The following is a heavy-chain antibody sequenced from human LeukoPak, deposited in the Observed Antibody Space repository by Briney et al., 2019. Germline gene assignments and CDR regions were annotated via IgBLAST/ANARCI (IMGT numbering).Heavy chain of an antibody. CDR3: ARRRPDHWYFDL. CDR2: IYYSGST. J-gene: IGHJ2*01. V-gene: IGHV4-59*08. CDR1: GGSISTYY. Sequence: SETLSLTCTVSGGSISTYYCSWIRQPPGKGLEWIGYIYYSGSTNSNPSLKSRVTISVDTSKNQFSLKLSSVTAADTAVYYCARRRPDHWYFDLWGRGTLVTVSS.